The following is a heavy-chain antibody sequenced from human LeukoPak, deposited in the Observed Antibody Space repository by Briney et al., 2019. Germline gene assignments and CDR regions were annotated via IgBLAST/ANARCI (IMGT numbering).Heavy chain of an antibody. CDR3: ARDPELYAFDI. CDR2: IYYSGST. Sequence: PSDTLSLTCTVSGGSISSYYWSWIRQPPGKGLEWIGYIYYSGSTNYNPSLKSRVTISVDTSKNQFSLKLSSVTAADTAVYYCARDPELYAFDIWGQGTMVTVSS. D-gene: IGHD3-10*01. CDR1: GGSISSYY. V-gene: IGHV4-59*01. J-gene: IGHJ3*02.